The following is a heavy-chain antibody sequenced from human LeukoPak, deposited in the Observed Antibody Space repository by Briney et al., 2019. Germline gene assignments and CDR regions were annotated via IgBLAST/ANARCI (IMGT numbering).Heavy chain of an antibody. CDR2: IYHSGST. D-gene: IGHD3-10*01. V-gene: IGHV4-30-2*01. Sequence: SQTLSLTCAVSGVSISSGGYSWSWVRQPPGKGLEWIGYIYHSGSTYYNPSLKSRITISVDRAKNEFSLKLSSVTAADTAVYYCARSYGSGGYSYYFDYWGQGTLVTVSS. CDR3: ARSYGSGGYSYYFDY. J-gene: IGHJ4*02. CDR1: GVSISSGGYS.